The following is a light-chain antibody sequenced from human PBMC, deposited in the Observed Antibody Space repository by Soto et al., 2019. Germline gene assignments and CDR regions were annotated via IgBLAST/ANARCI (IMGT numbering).Light chain of an antibody. CDR1: SSDVAFYNH. V-gene: IGLV2-14*01. J-gene: IGLJ1*01. CDR2: EVN. CDR3: SSFARTHPYV. Sequence: QSVLTQPASVSGSPGQSITISCTGTSSDVAFYNHVSWYQQHPGKAPKLLIYEVNNRPSGVSHRFSGSKSGNTASLTISGLQAEDEAHYYCSSFARTHPYVFGNGTKVTV.